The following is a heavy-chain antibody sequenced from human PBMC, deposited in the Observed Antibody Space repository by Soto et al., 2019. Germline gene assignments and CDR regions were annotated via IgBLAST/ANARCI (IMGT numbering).Heavy chain of an antibody. J-gene: IGHJ1*01. Sequence: EVQLLESGGGLVQPGGSLRLSCAASGFTFSSYAMSWVRQAPGKGLEWVSAISGSGGSTYYADSVKGRLTSSRDNSKNTLYLEMNSLRAEDTAVYYCAKESAQWDKYFQHWGQGTLVTVSS. CDR2: ISGSGGST. D-gene: IGHD1-26*01. V-gene: IGHV3-23*01. CDR1: GFTFSSYA. CDR3: AKESAQWDKYFQH.